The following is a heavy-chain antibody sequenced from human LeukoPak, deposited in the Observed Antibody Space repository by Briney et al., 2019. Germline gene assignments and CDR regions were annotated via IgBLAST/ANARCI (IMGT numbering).Heavy chain of an antibody. J-gene: IGHJ4*02. CDR2: INAGNGYT. Sequence: GASVKVSCKASGYTFTTYAIHWVRQAPGQRLEWMGWINAGNGYTKYSQRFQDRVTITGDTSASTAYMELSGLRSEDTAVYYCARDQEGFDYWGQGTLVTVSS. CDR1: GYTFTTYA. V-gene: IGHV1-3*01. CDR3: ARDQEGFDY.